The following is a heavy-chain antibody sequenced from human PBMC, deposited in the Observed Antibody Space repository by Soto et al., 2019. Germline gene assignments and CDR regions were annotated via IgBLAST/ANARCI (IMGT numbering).Heavy chain of an antibody. J-gene: IGHJ6*02. D-gene: IGHD4-17*01. V-gene: IGHV4-4*02. CDR1: GGSISNNNW. Sequence: PSETLSLTCAVSGGSISNNNWWSWVRQPPGKGLEWIGEIYYSGSTYYNPSLKSRVTISVDTSKNQFSLKLSSVTAADTAVYYCARSLTTVVTMDVWGQGTTVTVSS. CDR2: IYYSGST. CDR3: ARSLTTVVTMDV.